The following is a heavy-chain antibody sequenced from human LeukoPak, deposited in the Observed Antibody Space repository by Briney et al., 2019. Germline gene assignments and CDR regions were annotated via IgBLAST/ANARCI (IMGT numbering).Heavy chain of an antibody. J-gene: IGHJ4*02. V-gene: IGHV3-20*04. Sequence: TGGSLRLSCAASGFTFDDYGMSWVRHAPGKGLEWVSGINWNGGSTGYADSVEGRFTISRDNAKNSLYLQMNSLRAEDTALYYCARGLGYCSSTSCLDQFDYWGQGTLVTVSS. CDR1: GFTFDDYG. CDR3: ARGLGYCSSTSCLDQFDY. CDR2: INWNGGST. D-gene: IGHD2-2*01.